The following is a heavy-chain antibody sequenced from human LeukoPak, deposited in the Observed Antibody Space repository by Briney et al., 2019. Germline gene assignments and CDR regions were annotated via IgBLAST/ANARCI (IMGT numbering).Heavy chain of an antibody. CDR1: GFTFSSYA. CDR3: AKGGYDILTGSDY. D-gene: IGHD3-9*01. J-gene: IGHJ4*02. V-gene: IGHV3-23*01. Sequence: GGSLRLSCAASGFTFSSYAMSWVRQAPGKWLEWVSAISGSGGSTYYADSVKGRFTISRDNSKNTLYLQMNSLRAEDTAVYYCAKGGYDILTGSDYWGQGTLVTVSS. CDR2: ISGSGGST.